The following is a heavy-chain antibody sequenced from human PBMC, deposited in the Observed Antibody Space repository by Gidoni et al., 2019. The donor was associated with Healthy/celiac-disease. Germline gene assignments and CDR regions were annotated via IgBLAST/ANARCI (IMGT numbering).Heavy chain of an antibody. D-gene: IGHD3-16*02. V-gene: IGHV4-59*08. J-gene: IGHJ3*02. Sequence: VQLQESGPGLVKPSETLSLTCTVSGGSISSYYWSWIRQPPGKGLEWIGYIYYSGHTNYNPSLKSRVTISVDTSKNQFSLKLSSVTAADTAVYYCARHRYDYIWGSYRQEAFDIWGQGTMVTVSS. CDR3: ARHRYDYIWGSYRQEAFDI. CDR2: IYYSGHT. CDR1: GGSISSYY.